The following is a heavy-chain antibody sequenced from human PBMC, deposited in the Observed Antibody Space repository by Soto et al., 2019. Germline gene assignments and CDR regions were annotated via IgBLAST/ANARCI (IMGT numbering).Heavy chain of an antibody. CDR1: GGSFSGYY. D-gene: IGHD6-13*01. Sequence: SETLSLTCAVYGGSFSGYYWSWIRQPPGKGLEWIGEINHSGSTNYNPSLKSRVTISVDTSKNQFSLKLSSVTAADTAVYYCAEGGVAAAGTRGQDYYYGMAVWGQGNTVTVSS. CDR3: AEGGVAAAGTRGQDYYYGMAV. CDR2: INHSGST. V-gene: IGHV4-34*01. J-gene: IGHJ6*02.